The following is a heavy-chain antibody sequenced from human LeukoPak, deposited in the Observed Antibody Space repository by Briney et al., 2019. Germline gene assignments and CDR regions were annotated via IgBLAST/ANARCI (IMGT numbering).Heavy chain of an antibody. V-gene: IGHV3-30*18. D-gene: IGHD3-22*01. CDR1: GFTFSSYG. CDR2: ISYDGSNK. CDR3: AKSKYYYDSSGYRVPGYYFDY. Sequence: PGGSLRLSCAASGFTFSSYGMHWVRQAPGKGLEWVAVISYDGSNKYYADSVKGRFTISRDNSKNTLYLQMNSLRAEDTAVYYCAKSKYYYDSSGYRVPGYYFDYWGQGTLVTVSS. J-gene: IGHJ4*02.